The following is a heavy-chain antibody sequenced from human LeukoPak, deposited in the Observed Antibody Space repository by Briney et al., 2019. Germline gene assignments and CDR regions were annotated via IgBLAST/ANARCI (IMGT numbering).Heavy chain of an antibody. V-gene: IGHV3-23*01. CDR1: GFTFSSYA. CDR2: ISGSGGST. D-gene: IGHD3-10*01. CDR3: AKTKQGSGYLDY. Sequence: GGSLRLSCAASGFTFSSYAMSWVRQAPGKGLEWVSAISGSGGSTYYADSVRGRFTISRDNSKNTVYLQMDSLRAEDTAVYYCAKTKQGSGYLDYWGQGTLVTVSS. J-gene: IGHJ4*02.